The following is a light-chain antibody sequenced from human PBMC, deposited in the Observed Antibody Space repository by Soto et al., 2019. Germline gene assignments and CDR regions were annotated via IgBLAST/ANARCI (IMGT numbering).Light chain of an antibody. CDR3: QQYNVWPLT. J-gene: IGKJ4*01. CDR1: QSVNSN. CDR2: VAS. V-gene: IGKV3-15*01. Sequence: EIVMTQSPVTLSVSPGDRATLSCRASQSVNSNLAWYQQKPGQTPKLLIYVASTRATGIPARFSGSGSGTEFTLTSSSLQSEDFAVSYCQQYNVWPLTFGGGTKVEFK.